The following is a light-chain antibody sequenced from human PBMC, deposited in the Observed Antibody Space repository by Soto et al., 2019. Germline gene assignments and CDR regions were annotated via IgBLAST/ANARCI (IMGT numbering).Light chain of an antibody. CDR2: EVS. CDR1: SSDVGSYNL. CDR3: CSYAGSSTLGV. V-gene: IGLV2-23*02. Sequence: QSVLTQPASVSGSPGQSITISCTGTSSDVGSYNLVSWYQQHPGKAPKLMIYEVSKRPSGVSNRFSGSKSGSTASLTISGLQAEDEADYYCCSYAGSSTLGVFGTGTKVTVL. J-gene: IGLJ1*01.